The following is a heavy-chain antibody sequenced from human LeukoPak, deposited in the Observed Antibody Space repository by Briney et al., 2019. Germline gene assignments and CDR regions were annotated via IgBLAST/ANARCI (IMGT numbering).Heavy chain of an antibody. V-gene: IGHV3-74*01. D-gene: IGHD3-9*01. Sequence: GSLRLSCAASGFTFSDYWMHWVRQPPGKGLEWVSRISDVGTHIHYADSVKGRFTISRDNSKNTLYLQINSLRTEDTAVYYCARVFATGPSFDYWGQGTLVTVSS. J-gene: IGHJ4*02. CDR2: ISDVGTHI. CDR1: GFTFSDYW. CDR3: ARVFATGPSFDY.